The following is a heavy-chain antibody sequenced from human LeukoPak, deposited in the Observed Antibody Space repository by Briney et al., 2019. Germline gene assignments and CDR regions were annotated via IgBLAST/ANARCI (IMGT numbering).Heavy chain of an antibody. D-gene: IGHD3-3*01. Sequence: PGGSLRLSCAASGFTFSSYSMNWVRRAPGKGLEWVSYISSSSSTIYYADSVKGRFTISRDNAKNSLYLQMNSLRAEDTAVYYCARDKGFWAFEIWGQGTMVTVSS. CDR2: ISSSSSTI. V-gene: IGHV3-48*04. CDR3: ARDKGFWAFEI. J-gene: IGHJ3*02. CDR1: GFTFSSYS.